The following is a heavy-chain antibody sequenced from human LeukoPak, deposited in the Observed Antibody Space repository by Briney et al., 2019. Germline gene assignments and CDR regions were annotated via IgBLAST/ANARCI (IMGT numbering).Heavy chain of an antibody. J-gene: IGHJ6*02. CDR2: ISGIGANT. CDR3: ARMMTTVTTVDYYYYYGMDV. V-gene: IGHV3-23*01. CDR1: GFTFSSYA. Sequence: GGSLRLSCEASGFTFSSYAMSWVRQAPGKGLEWVSGISGIGANTYYADSVKGRFTISRDNSKNTLYLQMNSLRAEDTAVYYCARMMTTVTTVDYYYYYGMDVWGQGTTVTVSS. D-gene: IGHD4-11*01.